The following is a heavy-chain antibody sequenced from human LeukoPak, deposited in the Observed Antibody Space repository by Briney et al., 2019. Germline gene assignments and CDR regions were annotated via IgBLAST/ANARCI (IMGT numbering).Heavy chain of an antibody. CDR1: GYTFTIYG. V-gene: IGHV1-18*01. Sequence: ASVKVSCKASGYTFTIYGISWVRQAPGQGLEGMGWISAYNGNTNYAQKLQGRVTMPTDTSTSTAYMELRSLRSDDTAVYYCARVDSSGRAQTFDYWGQGTLVTVSS. D-gene: IGHD3-22*01. CDR2: ISAYNGNT. CDR3: ARVDSSGRAQTFDY. J-gene: IGHJ4*02.